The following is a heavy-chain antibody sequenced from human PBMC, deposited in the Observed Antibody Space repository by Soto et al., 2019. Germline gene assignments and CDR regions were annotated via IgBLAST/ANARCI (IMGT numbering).Heavy chain of an antibody. J-gene: IGHJ3*02. CDR1: GFTFSSYS. D-gene: IGHD1-26*01. CDR3: AREPRRGYEAFDI. V-gene: IGHV3-48*04. Sequence: GGSLRLSCAASGFTFSSYSMNWVRQAPGKGLEWVSYISSSSSTIYYADSVKGRFTISRDNAKNSLYLQMNSLRAEDTAVYYCAREPRRGYEAFDIWGQGTMVTVSS. CDR2: ISSSSSTI.